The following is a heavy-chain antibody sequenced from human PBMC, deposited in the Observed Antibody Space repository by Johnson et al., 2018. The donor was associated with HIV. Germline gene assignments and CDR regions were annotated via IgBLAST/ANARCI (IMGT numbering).Heavy chain of an antibody. CDR2: IFIGGST. Sequence: MQLVESGGGVVQPGRSLRLSCAASGFTVSSNYMTWVRQAPGKGLEWVSVIFIGGSTYYGDSVKGRFTISRDNSKNTLYLQMNSLRAEDTALYYCARHSDPWFVSGYYNGAFDIWGQGTMVTVSS. D-gene: IGHD3-22*01. CDR1: GFTVSSNY. J-gene: IGHJ3*02. V-gene: IGHV3-66*02. CDR3: ARHSDPWFVSGYYNGAFDI.